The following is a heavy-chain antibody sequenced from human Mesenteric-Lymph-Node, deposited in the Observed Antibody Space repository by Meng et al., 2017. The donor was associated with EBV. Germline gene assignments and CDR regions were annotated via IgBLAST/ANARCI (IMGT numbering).Heavy chain of an antibody. CDR1: GGSTSSSSYY. CDR3: ARHVLQRGWFDP. Sequence: LQLQEAGPGLGTPSEALSLPCTVSGGSTSSSSYYWGWIRQPPGKGLEWIGSIYYSGSTYYNPSLKSRVTISVDTSKNQFSLTLSSVTAADTAVYYCARHVLQRGWFDPWGQGTLVTVSS. V-gene: IGHV4-39*01. J-gene: IGHJ5*02. D-gene: IGHD3-10*01. CDR2: IYYSGST.